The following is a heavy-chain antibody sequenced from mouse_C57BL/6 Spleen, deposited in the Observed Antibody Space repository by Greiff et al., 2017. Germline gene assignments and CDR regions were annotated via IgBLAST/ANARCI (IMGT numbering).Heavy chain of an antibody. CDR1: GYTFTSYW. V-gene: IGHV1-50*01. CDR3: AGNYGAY. Sequence: QVQLQLPGAELVKPGASVKLSCKASGYTFTSYWMQWVKQRPGQGLEWIGEIDPSDSYTNYNQKFKGKATLTVDTSSSTAYMQLSSLTSEDSAVYYCAGNYGAYWGQGTLVTVSA. CDR2: IDPSDSYT. D-gene: IGHD2-1*01. J-gene: IGHJ3*01.